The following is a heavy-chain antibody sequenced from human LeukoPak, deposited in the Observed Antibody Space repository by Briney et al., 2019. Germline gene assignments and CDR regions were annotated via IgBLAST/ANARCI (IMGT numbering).Heavy chain of an antibody. CDR1: GYTFTSYD. V-gene: IGHV1-8*01. J-gene: IGHJ4*02. CDR3: ARALVYCGGDCYLNY. D-gene: IGHD2-21*02. CDR2: MNPNSGNT. Sequence: GASVKVSCKASGYTFTSYDINWVRQATGQGLEWMGWMNPNSGNTGYAQKFQGRVTMTRNTSISTAYMELSSRRSEDTAVYYCARALVYCGGDCYLNYWGQGTLVTVSS.